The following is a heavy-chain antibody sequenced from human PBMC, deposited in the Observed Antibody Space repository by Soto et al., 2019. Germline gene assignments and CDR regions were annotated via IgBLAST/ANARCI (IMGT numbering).Heavy chain of an antibody. CDR3: VRDQQWLLPVPLNFDY. Sequence: QIQLVQSGAEAKKPGASVKVSCKASGFTFSDYGFSWVRQAPGRGLEWMGWISAFNGETNYTQKSEGRVAMTTDAATTTAYMELRSLTVDDTAVYYCVRDQQWLLPVPLNFDYWGQGTVVTVSS. J-gene: IGHJ4*02. CDR1: GFTFSDYG. D-gene: IGHD6-19*01. CDR2: ISAFNGET. V-gene: IGHV1-18*01.